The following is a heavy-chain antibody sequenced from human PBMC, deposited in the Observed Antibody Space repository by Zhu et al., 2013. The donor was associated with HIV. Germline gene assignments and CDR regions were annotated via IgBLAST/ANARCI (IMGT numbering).Heavy chain of an antibody. CDR1: GYTFTSYY. J-gene: IGHJ6*03. D-gene: IGHD2-2*02. V-gene: IGHV1-46*01. Sequence: QVQLVQSGAEVKKPGASVKVSRKASGYTFTSYYMHWVRQAPGQGLEWMGIINPSGGSTSYAQKFQGRVTMTRDTSTSTVYMELSSLRSEDTAVYYCARGGYCSSTSCYKYYYMDVWGKGDHGSPSP. CDR3: ARGGYCSSTSCYKYYYMDV. CDR2: INPSGGST.